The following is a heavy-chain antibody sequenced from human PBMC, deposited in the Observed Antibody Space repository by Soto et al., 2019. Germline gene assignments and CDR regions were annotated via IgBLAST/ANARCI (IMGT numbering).Heavy chain of an antibody. CDR1: GFTFSSYG. V-gene: IGHV3-30*03. J-gene: IGHJ4*02. CDR3: ARDRSSSWSIDY. CDR2: ISYDGSSK. Sequence: QVQLVESGGGVVQPGRSLRLSCAAYGFTFSSYGMHWVRQAPGTGLEWVAIISYDGSSKYYADSVKGRFTISRDDSKNTLYLQMSSLRAEDTAVYYCARDRSSSWSIDYWGQGTLVTVSS. D-gene: IGHD6-13*01.